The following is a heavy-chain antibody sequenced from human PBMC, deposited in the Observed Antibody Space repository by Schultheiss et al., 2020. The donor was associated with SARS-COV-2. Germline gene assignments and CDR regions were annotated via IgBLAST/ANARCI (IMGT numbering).Heavy chain of an antibody. D-gene: IGHD6-6*01. CDR2: IYYSGST. CDR1: GYSISSGYY. Sequence: SETLSLTCAVSGYSISSGYYWSWIRQPPGKGLEWIGYIYYSGSTYYNTSLKSRVTISVDTSKNQFSLKLSSLTAADTAVYYCASLAARPSCYYGMDVWGQGTTVTVSS. J-gene: IGHJ6*02. V-gene: IGHV4-38-2*01. CDR3: ASLAARPSCYYGMDV.